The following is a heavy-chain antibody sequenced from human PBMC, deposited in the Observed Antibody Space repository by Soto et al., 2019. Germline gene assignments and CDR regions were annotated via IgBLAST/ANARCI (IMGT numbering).Heavy chain of an antibody. J-gene: IGHJ4*02. CDR2: IIPIFGTA. CDR3: ASGTLLLRTFDY. CDR1: GGTFSSYA. Sequence: SVKVSCKASGGTFSSYAISWVRQAPGQGLEWMGGIIPIFGTANYAQKFQGRVTITADESTSTAYMELSSLRSEDTAVYYCASGTLLLRTFDYWGQGTLVTVSS. D-gene: IGHD3-22*01. V-gene: IGHV1-69*13.